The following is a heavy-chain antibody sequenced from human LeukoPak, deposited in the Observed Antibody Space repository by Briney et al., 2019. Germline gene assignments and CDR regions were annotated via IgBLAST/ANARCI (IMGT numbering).Heavy chain of an antibody. J-gene: IGHJ4*02. CDR2: ISSYNGNT. CDR3: AVETGTTVDY. Sequence: DWMGCISSYNGNTNYAQKLQGRVTITTDTSTSTAYMELRSLRSDDTAVYYCAVETGTTVDYWGQGTLVTVSS. V-gene: IGHV1-18*01. D-gene: IGHD1-7*01.